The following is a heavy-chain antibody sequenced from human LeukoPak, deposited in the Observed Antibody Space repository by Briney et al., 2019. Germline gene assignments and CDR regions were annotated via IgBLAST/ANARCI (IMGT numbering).Heavy chain of an antibody. D-gene: IGHD3-16*01. Sequence: GGSLRLSCAAPGFTFSTYAISWVRQAPGKGLEWVSAISGSGAKTYYADSVKGRFTITRDNSKNTLYLQMNSLRAEDTALYYCATGEFYFDFWGQGTLVTVSS. CDR2: ISGSGAKT. CDR1: GFTFSTYA. CDR3: ATGEFYFDF. J-gene: IGHJ4*02. V-gene: IGHV3-23*01.